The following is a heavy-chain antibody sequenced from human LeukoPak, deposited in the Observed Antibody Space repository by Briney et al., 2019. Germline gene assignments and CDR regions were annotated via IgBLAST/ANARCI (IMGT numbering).Heavy chain of an antibody. CDR2: ISNGGST. V-gene: IGHV4-59*01. CDR1: GGFISTYY. CDR3: VRLQPNAGEWAFDI. D-gene: IGHD1-1*01. Sequence: SEPQTLTCTVSGGFISTYYWSWIQQPPGEGLEWVGYISNGGSTKYNPSLQSRVTISVDTSKNHSSLKLSSVTAADTAVYHCVRLQPNAGEWAFDIWGQGTMVSVSS. J-gene: IGHJ3*02.